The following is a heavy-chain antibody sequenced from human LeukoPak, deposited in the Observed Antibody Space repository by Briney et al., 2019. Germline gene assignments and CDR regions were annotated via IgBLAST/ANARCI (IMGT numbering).Heavy chain of an antibody. J-gene: IGHJ5*02. CDR2: MNPNSGNT. V-gene: IGHV1-8*01. CDR3: ARGVGHCSGGSCYYNWFDP. Sequence: ASVKVSCKASGYTFTSYDINWVRQATGQGLEWMGWMNPNSGNTGYAQKFQGRVTMTRNTSISTAYMELSSLRSEDTAVYYCARGVGHCSGGSCYYNWFDPWGQGTLVTVSS. D-gene: IGHD2-15*01. CDR1: GYTFTSYD.